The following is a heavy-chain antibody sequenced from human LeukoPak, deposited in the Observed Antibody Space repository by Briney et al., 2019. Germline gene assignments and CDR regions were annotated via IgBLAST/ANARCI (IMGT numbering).Heavy chain of an antibody. D-gene: IGHD1-26*01. V-gene: IGHV4-38-2*02. CDR2: IYYSGST. CDR1: GYSISSGYY. Sequence: PSETLSLTCTVSGYSISSGYYWGWIRQPPGKGLEWIGYIYYSGSTNYNPSLKSRVTISVDTTKNQFSLKLSSVTAADTAVYYCARHDRPSTWELPYYFDYWGQGTLVTVSS. CDR3: ARHDRPSTWELPYYFDY. J-gene: IGHJ4*02.